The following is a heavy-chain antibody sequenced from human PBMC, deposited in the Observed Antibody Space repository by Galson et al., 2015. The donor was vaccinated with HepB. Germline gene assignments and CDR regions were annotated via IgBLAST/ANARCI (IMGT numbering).Heavy chain of an antibody. CDR2: IRTNPYGGTR. V-gene: IGHV3-49*03. J-gene: IGHJ4*02. CDR3: ARPRLSTSGYYLDF. CDR1: GFSFGDFP. D-gene: IGHD3-22*01. Sequence: SLRLSCAASGFSFGDFPVGWFRQSPGKGLEWVGFIRTNPYGGTRQYAASVRGRFTLSRDDAKGVAYLQMDGLKSEDTGLYFCARPRLSTSGYYLDFWGQGTPVTVSS.